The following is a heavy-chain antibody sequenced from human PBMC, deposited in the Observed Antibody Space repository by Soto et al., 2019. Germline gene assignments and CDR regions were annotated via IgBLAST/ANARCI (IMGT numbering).Heavy chain of an antibody. CDR1: GFTFSSYG. D-gene: IGHD2-21*01. J-gene: IGHJ4*02. CDR3: AKAVILDY. Sequence: QVQLVESGGGVVQPGRSLRLSCAASGFTFSSYGMHWVRQAPGKGLEWVSVISYDGSNKYYADSVKGRFTISRDNSKNTLYLQMNSLRAEDTAVYYGAKAVILDYWGQGTLVTVSS. CDR2: ISYDGSNK. V-gene: IGHV3-30*18.